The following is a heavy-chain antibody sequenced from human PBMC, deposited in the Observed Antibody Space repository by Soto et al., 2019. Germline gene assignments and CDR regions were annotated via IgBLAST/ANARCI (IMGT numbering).Heavy chain of an antibody. J-gene: IGHJ4*02. V-gene: IGHV3-33*01. Sequence: QVQLVESGGGVVQPGRSLRLSCAASGFTFSSYGMHWVRQAPGKGLEWVAVIWYDGSNKYYADSVKGRFTISRDNSKNTLYLQMNSLRAKDTAVYYCARSYSSSWQTVDYWGQGTLVTVSS. D-gene: IGHD6-13*01. CDR2: IWYDGSNK. CDR1: GFTFSSYG. CDR3: ARSYSSSWQTVDY.